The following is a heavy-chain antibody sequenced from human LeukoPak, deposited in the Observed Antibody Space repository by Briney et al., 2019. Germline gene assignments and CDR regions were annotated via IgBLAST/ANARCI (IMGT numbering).Heavy chain of an antibody. J-gene: IGHJ4*02. CDR1: GGSISSGGYY. Sequence: SQTLSLTCTVSGGSISSGGYYWSWIRQHPGKGLEWIGYIYYSGSTNYNPSLKSRVTISVDTSKNQFSLKLSSVTAADTAVYYCARGHDSSSWYYFDYWGQGTLVTVSS. D-gene: IGHD6-13*01. CDR2: IYYSGST. CDR3: ARGHDSSSWYYFDY. V-gene: IGHV4-31*03.